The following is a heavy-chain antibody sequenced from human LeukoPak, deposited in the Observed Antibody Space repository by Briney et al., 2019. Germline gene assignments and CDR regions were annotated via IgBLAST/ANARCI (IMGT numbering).Heavy chain of an antibody. CDR1: GSTFSSYA. V-gene: IGHV3-23*01. CDR2: ISGSGGST. CDR3: AKDTSSQYYGPNWFDP. D-gene: IGHD3-10*01. Sequence: GGSLRLSCAASGSTFSSYAMSWVRQAPGKGLEWVSAISGSGGSTYYADSVKGRFTISRDNSKNTLYLQMNSLRAEDTAVYYCAKDTSSQYYGPNWFDPWGQGTLVTVSS. J-gene: IGHJ5*02.